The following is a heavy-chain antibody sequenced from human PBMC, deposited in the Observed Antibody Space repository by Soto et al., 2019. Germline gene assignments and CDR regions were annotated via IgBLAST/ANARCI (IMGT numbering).Heavy chain of an antibody. V-gene: IGHV5-51*01. Sequence: GESLKISCKGSKYSFINYWIGWVRQMPGKGLEWMGIIYPGDSDTRYSPSFQGQVTISADKSTSTAYLQWSSLKASDTAMYYCAREGYCTTTTCHFDYWGQGTLVTVSS. D-gene: IGHD2-2*01. CDR2: IYPGDSDT. CDR1: KYSFINYW. J-gene: IGHJ4*02. CDR3: AREGYCTTTTCHFDY.